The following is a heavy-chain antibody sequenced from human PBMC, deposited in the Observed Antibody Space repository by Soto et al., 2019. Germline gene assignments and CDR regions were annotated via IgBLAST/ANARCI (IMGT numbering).Heavy chain of an antibody. CDR3: ASGLATTELYYYYYGMDV. J-gene: IGHJ6*02. Sequence: ASVKVSCKASGGTFSSYAISWVRQAPGQGLEWMGGIIPIFGTANYAQKFQGRVTITADESTSTAYMELSSLRSEDTAVYYCASGLATTELYYYYYGMDVWGQGTTVTVSS. D-gene: IGHD5-12*01. V-gene: IGHV1-69*13. CDR1: GGTFSSYA. CDR2: IIPIFGTA.